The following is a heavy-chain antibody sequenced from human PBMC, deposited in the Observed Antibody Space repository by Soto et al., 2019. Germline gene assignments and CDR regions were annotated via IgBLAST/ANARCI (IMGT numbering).Heavy chain of an antibody. CDR3: AKARGSFYWPHFDY. Sequence: GGSLRLSCAASGFTFSSYAMSWVRQAPGKGLEWVSAISGSGGSTYYADSVKGRFTISRDNSKNALYLQMSSLRAEDTAVYYCAKARGSFYWPHFDYWGQGTLVTVSS. CDR2: ISGSGGST. D-gene: IGHD2-15*01. V-gene: IGHV3-23*01. J-gene: IGHJ4*02. CDR1: GFTFSSYA.